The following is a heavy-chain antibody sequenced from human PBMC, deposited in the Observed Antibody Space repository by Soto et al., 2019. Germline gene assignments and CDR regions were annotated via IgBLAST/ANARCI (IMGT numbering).Heavy chain of an antibody. J-gene: IGHJ4*02. CDR2: INRDGSDN. Sequence: GGSLRLSCAASGFTFSSYWMTWVRQAPGKGLEWVANINRDGSDNCCVDSLKGRFTISRDNAKNSLYLQMNNLRAEDTAIYYCVHLRLLGADDFDYWGQGTLVTVSS. D-gene: IGHD1-26*01. CDR1: GFTFSSYW. V-gene: IGHV3-7*03. CDR3: VHLRLLGADDFDY.